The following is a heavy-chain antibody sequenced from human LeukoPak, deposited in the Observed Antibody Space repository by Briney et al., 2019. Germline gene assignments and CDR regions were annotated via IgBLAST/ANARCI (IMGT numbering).Heavy chain of an antibody. CDR1: GGGSFSDYS. CDR3: ARGRGEAAGLDH. V-gene: IGHV4-34*01. J-gene: IGHJ4*02. Sequence: SETLFLTCAVSGGGSFSDYSWNWIRQSPGKGLEWVGEITHAAILNYNPSLKGRVAISVDTSKSQVSLKLDSMTAADTAMYYCARGRGEAAGLDHWGQGTLVTVSS. CDR2: ITHAAIL. D-gene: IGHD6-13*01.